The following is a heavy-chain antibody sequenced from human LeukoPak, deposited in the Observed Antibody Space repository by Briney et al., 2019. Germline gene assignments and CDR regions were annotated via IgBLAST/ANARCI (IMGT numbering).Heavy chain of an antibody. CDR1: GGSFSGYY. Sequence: KPSETLSLTCAVYGGSFSGYYWSWIRQPPGKGLEWIGEINHSGSTNYNPSLKSRVTIPVDTSKNQFSLNLSSVTAADTAVYYCARRRGYGMDVWGQGTTVTVSS. D-gene: IGHD3-10*01. CDR3: ARRRGYGMDV. J-gene: IGHJ6*02. V-gene: IGHV4-34*01. CDR2: INHSGST.